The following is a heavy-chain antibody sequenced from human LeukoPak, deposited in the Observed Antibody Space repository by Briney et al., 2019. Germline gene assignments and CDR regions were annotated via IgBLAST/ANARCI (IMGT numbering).Heavy chain of an antibody. CDR3: TASDHLYCSGISCHFDY. J-gene: IGHJ4*02. V-gene: IGHV3-49*04. D-gene: IGHD2-2*01. Sequence: GGSLRLSCTASGFTFGDYGMSWVRQAPGKGLEWVGFIQSRNYGGTTQHAASVKGRFTISRDDSKSIAYLQMNSLKTEDTAVYYCTASDHLYCSGISCHFDYWGQGTLVTVSS. CDR1: GFTFGDYG. CDR2: IQSRNYGGTT.